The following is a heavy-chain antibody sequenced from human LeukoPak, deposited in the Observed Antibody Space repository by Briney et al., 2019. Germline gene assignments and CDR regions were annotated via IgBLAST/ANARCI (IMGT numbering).Heavy chain of an antibody. J-gene: IGHJ4*02. CDR2: IKSDGSST. CDR1: GFTFSSYW. Sequence: PGESLRLSWAASGFTFSSYWMHWGRQAPGKGLVWVSRIKSDGSSTSYADSVKGRLTISRDNAKNTVYLQMNSLRAEDTAVYYCATSRTFDYWGQGTLVTVSS. V-gene: IGHV3-74*01. CDR3: ATSRTFDY.